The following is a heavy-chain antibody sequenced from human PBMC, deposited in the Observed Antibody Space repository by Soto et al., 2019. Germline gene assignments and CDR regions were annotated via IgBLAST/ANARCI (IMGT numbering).Heavy chain of an antibody. J-gene: IGHJ4*02. V-gene: IGHV3-23*01. CDR1: GFTFSSYA. CDR3: AKDGIVATIGDY. CDR2: ISGSGGST. Sequence: EVQLLESGGGLVQPGGSLRLSWAASGFTFSSYAMSWVRQAPGKGLEWVSAISGSGGSTYYADSVKGRFTISRDNSKNTLYLQMNSLRAEDTAVYYCAKDGIVATIGDYWGQGTLVTVSS. D-gene: IGHD5-12*01.